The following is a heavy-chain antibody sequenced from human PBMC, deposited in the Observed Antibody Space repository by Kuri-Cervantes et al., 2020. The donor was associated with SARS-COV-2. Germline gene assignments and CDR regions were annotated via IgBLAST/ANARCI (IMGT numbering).Heavy chain of an antibody. J-gene: IGHJ4*02. V-gene: IGHV3-23*01. CDR1: GFTFSSYA. CDR2: ISGSGGST. D-gene: IGHD6-13*01. Sequence: GESLKISCAASGFTFSSYAMSWVRQAPGKGLELVSAISGSGGSTYYADSVKGRFTISRDNSKNTLYLQMNSLRAEDTAVYYCAKCSDIAAAGQTDYWGQGTLVTVSS. CDR3: AKCSDIAAAGQTDY.